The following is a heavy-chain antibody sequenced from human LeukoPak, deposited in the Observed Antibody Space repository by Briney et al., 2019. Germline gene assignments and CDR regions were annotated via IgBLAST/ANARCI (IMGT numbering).Heavy chain of an antibody. Sequence: SETLSLTCTVSGGSISSYYWSWIRQPPGKGLEWIGYIYYSGSTNYNPSLKSRVTISVDTSKNQFSLKLSSVTAADTAVYYCGRVMGRPEYRRRRLGPKTNYYFYLYRMDVWGQGTTVTVSS. CDR2: IYYSGST. CDR3: GRVMGRPEYRRRRLGPKTNYYFYLYRMDV. V-gene: IGHV4-59*01. D-gene: IGHD2/OR15-2a*01. CDR1: GGSISSYY. J-gene: IGHJ6*02.